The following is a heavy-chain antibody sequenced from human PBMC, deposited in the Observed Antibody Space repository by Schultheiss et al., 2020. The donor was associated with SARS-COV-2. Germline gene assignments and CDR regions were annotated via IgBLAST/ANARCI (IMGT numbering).Heavy chain of an antibody. D-gene: IGHD1-14*01. CDR1: GFTFSSYD. CDR2: IGTAGDT. J-gene: IGHJ6*02. V-gene: IGHV3-13*01. CDR3: ARLKEPFPYYHYGMDV. Sequence: GGSLRLSCAASGFTFSSYDMHWVRQATGKGLEWVSAIGTAGDTYYPGSVKGRFTISRENAKNSLYLQMNSLRAGDTAVYYCARLKEPFPYYHYGMDVWGQGTTVTVSS.